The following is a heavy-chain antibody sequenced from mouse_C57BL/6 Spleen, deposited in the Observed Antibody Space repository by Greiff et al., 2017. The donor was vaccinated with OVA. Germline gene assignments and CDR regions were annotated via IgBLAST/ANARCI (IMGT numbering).Heavy chain of an antibody. CDR2: IDPETGGT. V-gene: IGHV1-15*01. CDR1: GYTFTDYE. D-gene: IGHD1-1*01. J-gene: IGHJ4*01. Sequence: QVQLKESGAELVRPGASVTLSCKASGYTFTDYEMHWVKQTPVHGLEWIGAIDPETGGTAYNQKFKGKAILTADKSSGTAYMEHRSLTSEDSAVYYCTRSDYGSSPYYYAMDYWGQGTSVTVSS. CDR3: TRSDYGSSPYYYAMDY.